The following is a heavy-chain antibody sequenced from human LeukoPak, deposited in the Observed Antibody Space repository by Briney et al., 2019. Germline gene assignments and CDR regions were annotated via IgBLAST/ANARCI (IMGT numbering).Heavy chain of an antibody. J-gene: IGHJ4*02. D-gene: IGHD3-10*01. CDR3: AKAPQGLSGVRGVIPYYFDY. V-gene: IGHV3-23*01. CDR1: GFTFSSYA. Sequence: GGSLRLSCAASGFTFSSYAMSWVRQAPGKGLEWVSAISGSGGSTYYADSVKGRFTISRDNSKNTLYLQMNSLRAEDTAVYYCAKAPQGLSGVRGVIPYYFDYWGQGTLVTVSS. CDR2: ISGSGGST.